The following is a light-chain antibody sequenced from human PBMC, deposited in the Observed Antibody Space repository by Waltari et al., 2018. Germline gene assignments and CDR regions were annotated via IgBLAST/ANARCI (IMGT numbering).Light chain of an antibody. J-gene: IGLJ2*01. CDR3: QAWDSTYARV. CDR1: KLGAKY. CDR2: KNT. V-gene: IGLV3-1*01. Sequence: SYELTQPTSVSVAPGQTASITCSGDKLGAKYACWYQQKPGQAPVLVIHKNTKRPSGIPERFSGSNSGNTATLTISGTQTSDEADYHCQAWDSTYARVFGGGTKLTVL.